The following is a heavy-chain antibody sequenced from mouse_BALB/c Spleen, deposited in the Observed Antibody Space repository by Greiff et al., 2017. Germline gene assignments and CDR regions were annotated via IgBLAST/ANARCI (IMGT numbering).Heavy chain of an antibody. Sequence: SGAELVRPGTSVKMSCKAAGYTFTSYWINWVKQRPGQGLEWIGNIYPSDSYTNYNQKFKDKATLTVDKSSSTAYMQLSSPTSEDSAVYYCTRQLGLRYYYAMDYWGQGTSVTVSS. V-gene: IGHV1S126*01. CDR2: IYPSDSYT. D-gene: IGHD3-1*01. CDR3: TRQLGLRYYYAMDY. J-gene: IGHJ4*01. CDR1: GYTFTSYW.